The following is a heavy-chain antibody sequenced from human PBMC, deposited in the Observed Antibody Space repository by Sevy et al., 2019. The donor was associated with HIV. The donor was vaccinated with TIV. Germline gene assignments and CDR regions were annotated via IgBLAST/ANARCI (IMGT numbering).Heavy chain of an antibody. CDR3: ARIGMSTFGGAARGAFDI. CDR1: GFTFSTYN. V-gene: IGHV3-48*01. CDR2: ISSTSNTI. Sequence: GGSLRLSCAASGFTFSTYNMHWVRQAPGKGLEWVSYISSTSNTIYYADSVKGRFTIARDNADNSLYLQMKSLRAEDTALYYCARIGMSTFGGAARGAFDIWGQGTMVTVSS. D-gene: IGHD3-16*01. J-gene: IGHJ3*02.